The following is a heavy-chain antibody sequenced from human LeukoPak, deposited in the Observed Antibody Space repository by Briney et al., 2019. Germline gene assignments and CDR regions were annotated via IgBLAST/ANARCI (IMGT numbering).Heavy chain of an antibody. J-gene: IGHJ1*01. Sequence: SQTLSLTCAISGDSVSSNSAAWNWIRQSPSRGLEWLGRTYYRSTWNNDYAESVKSRITINADTSKNQFSLQLKSVTPEDTALNYCASGWSHRQWGQGTLVTVSS. D-gene: IGHD3-10*01. V-gene: IGHV6-1*01. CDR2: TYYRSTWNN. CDR1: GDSVSSNSAA. CDR3: ASGWSHRQ.